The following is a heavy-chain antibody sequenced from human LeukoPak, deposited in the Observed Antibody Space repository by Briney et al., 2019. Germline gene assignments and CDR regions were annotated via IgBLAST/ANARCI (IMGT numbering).Heavy chain of an antibody. CDR2: ISRISSTI. Sequence: GGSLRLSCAASGFTFSSYSMNWVRQAPGKGLEWVSCISRISSTIYYGDSVKGRFTISRDNAKNPLSLQMNSLRAEDTAVYYCARGEPATVTTRNWFDPWGRGTLVTVSS. CDR3: ARGEPATVTTRNWFDP. D-gene: IGHD4-17*01. V-gene: IGHV3-48*04. J-gene: IGHJ5*02. CDR1: GFTFSSYS.